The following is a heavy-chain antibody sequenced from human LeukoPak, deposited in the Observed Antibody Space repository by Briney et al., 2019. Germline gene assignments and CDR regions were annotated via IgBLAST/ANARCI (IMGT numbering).Heavy chain of an antibody. J-gene: IGHJ3*02. V-gene: IGHV4-4*09. CDR2: IYTSGST. CDR1: GGSISSYY. CDR3: ARLSPEIVGALALGAFDI. D-gene: IGHD1-26*01. Sequence: PSETLSLTCTVSGGSISSYYWSWLRQPPGKGLEWIGYIYTSGSTNYNPSLKSRVTISADTSKKQFSQMLSSVTAADTAVYYCARLSPEIVGALALGAFDIWGQGTRVTVSS.